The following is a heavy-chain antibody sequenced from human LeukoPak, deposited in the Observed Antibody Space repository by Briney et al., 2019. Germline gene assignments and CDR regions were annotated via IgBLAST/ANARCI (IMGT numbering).Heavy chain of an antibody. CDR2: INHSGST. CDR3: ARGSITMVRGVIIIGDWFDP. CDR1: GGSFSGYY. D-gene: IGHD3-10*01. Sequence: PSETLSLTCAVYGGSFSGYYWSWIRQPPGKGLEWIGEINHSGSTNYNPSLKSRVTISVDTSKNQFSLKLSSVTAADTAAYYCARGSITMVRGVIIIGDWFDPWGQGTLITVSS. V-gene: IGHV4-34*01. J-gene: IGHJ5*02.